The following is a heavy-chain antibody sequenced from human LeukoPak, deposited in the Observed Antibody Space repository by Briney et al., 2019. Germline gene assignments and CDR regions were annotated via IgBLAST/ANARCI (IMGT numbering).Heavy chain of an antibody. D-gene: IGHD5-18*01. CDR2: VFDSGRT. J-gene: IGHJ4*02. CDR1: GGSMTTHH. CDR3: TTIKRGNIFGYFDF. Sequence: SETPSLTSTVSGGSMTTHHWNWIRQTPGKGLESIGYVFDSGRTKENPSLKSRVTLSADTSKNQLSLRLSSVTAADTAVYYCTTIKRGNIFGYFDFWGQGILVTVSS. V-gene: IGHV4-59*11.